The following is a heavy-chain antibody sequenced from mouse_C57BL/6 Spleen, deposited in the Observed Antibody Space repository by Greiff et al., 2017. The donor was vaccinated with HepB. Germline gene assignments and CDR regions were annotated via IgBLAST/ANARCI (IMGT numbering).Heavy chain of an antibody. CDR3: ARENYGSSFAY. Sequence: EVQGVESGGGLVKPGGSLKLSCAASGFTFSDYGMHWVRQAPEKGLEWVAYISSGSSTIYYADTVKGLFTISRDNAKNTLCLQMTSLRSEDTAMYYCARENYGSSFAYWGQGTLVTVSA. V-gene: IGHV5-17*01. D-gene: IGHD1-1*01. CDR1: GFTFSDYG. CDR2: ISSGSSTI. J-gene: IGHJ3*01.